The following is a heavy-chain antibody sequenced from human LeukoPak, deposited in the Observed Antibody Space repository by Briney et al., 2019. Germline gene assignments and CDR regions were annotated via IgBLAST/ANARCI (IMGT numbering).Heavy chain of an antibody. V-gene: IGHV3-30*02. CDR3: AKDGLDFWSGYYAY. Sequence: GGSLRLSCAASGFTFSSYGMHWVRQAPGKGLEWVAFIRYDGSNKYYADSVKGRFTISRDNSKNMLYLQMNSLRAEDTAVYYCAKDGLDFWSGYYAYWGQGTLVTVSS. D-gene: IGHD3-3*01. CDR2: IRYDGSNK. CDR1: GFTFSSYG. J-gene: IGHJ4*02.